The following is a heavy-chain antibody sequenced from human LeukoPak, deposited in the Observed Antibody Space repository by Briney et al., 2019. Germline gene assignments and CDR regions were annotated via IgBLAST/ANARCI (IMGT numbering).Heavy chain of an antibody. CDR3: ARRSSGSAHISDSGWHYDYYYTMDV. V-gene: IGHV5-10-1*01. J-gene: IGHJ6*04. Sequence: GESLKISCKGSGYSFTSHWIIWVRQLPGKGLEWMGRIDPSDSYTKYSPSFQGHVTISADKSNNTAYLHWSSLKASDTAMYYCARRSSGSAHISDSGWHYDYYYTMDVWGKGTTVTVSS. CDR1: GYSFTSHW. CDR2: IDPSDSYT. D-gene: IGHD3-10*01.